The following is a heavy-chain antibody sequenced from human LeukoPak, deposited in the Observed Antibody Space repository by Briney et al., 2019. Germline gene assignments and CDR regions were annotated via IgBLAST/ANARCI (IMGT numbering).Heavy chain of an antibody. CDR3: ARTGGYSGYDTPDY. V-gene: IGHV1-18*01. CDR1: GYTFTSYG. CDR2: ISAYNGNT. D-gene: IGHD5-12*01. J-gene: IGHJ4*02. Sequence: ASVKVSCKASGYTFTSYGISWVRQAPGQGLEWMGWISAYNGNTNYAQKFQGRVTMTRDTSISTAYMELSRLRSDDTAVYYCARTGGYSGYDTPDYWGQGTLVTVSS.